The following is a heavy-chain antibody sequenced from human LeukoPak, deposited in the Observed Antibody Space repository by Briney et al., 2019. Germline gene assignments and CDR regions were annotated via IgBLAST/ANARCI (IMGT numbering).Heavy chain of an antibody. CDR2: ISSSSSYI. D-gene: IGHD4-23*01. CDR1: GFTFSSYG. J-gene: IGHJ4*02. CDR3: ARDSPTVDYGGYFDY. Sequence: PGGSLRLSCAASGFTFSSYGMNWVRQAPGKGLEWVSSISSSSSYIYYADSVKGRFTISRDNAKNSLYLQMNSLRAEDTAVYYCARDSPTVDYGGYFDYWGQGTLVTVSS. V-gene: IGHV3-21*01.